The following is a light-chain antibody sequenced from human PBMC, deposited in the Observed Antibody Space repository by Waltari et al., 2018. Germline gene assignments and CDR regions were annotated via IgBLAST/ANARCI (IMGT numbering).Light chain of an antibody. CDR3: QQYGSSPET. V-gene: IGKV3-20*01. J-gene: IGKJ1*01. Sequence: IVLTQSPGTLSLSPGERATLSCRASQSVSSSYLGWYQQKPGQAPRLLIYGASSRATGIPDRFGGSGSGTDFTLTISRLEPEDFAVYYCQQYGSSPETFGQGTKVEIK. CDR1: QSVSSSY. CDR2: GAS.